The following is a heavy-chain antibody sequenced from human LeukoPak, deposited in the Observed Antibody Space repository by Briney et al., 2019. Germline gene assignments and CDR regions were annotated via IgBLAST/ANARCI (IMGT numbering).Heavy chain of an antibody. J-gene: IGHJ4*02. D-gene: IGHD1-26*01. V-gene: IGHV3-48*03. CDR1: GFTFSSYE. CDR2: ISSSGGTI. CDR3: ARDGWVDY. Sequence: GGSLRLSCAASGFTFSSYEMNWVRQAPGKGLEWVSYISSSGGTIYYTDSVKGRFTISRDNAKNSLYLQMNSLRAEDTAVYYCARDGWVDYWGRGTLVTVSS.